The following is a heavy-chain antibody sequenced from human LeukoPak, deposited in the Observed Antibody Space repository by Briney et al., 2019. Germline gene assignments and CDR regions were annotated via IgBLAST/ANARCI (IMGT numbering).Heavy chain of an antibody. CDR3: ARESAGVGCIYGYFY. CDR2: IIPNSGDT. CDR1: GYTFTDYY. D-gene: IGHD5-18*01. V-gene: IGHV1-2*02. Sequence: ASVKVSCKASGYTFTDYYIQWVRQAPGQGLEWMGWIIPNSGDTNYAQKFRGRVTMTRDTSINTAYMELTSLTSDDTAVYYCARESAGVGCIYGYFYWGQGTLVTVSS. J-gene: IGHJ4*02.